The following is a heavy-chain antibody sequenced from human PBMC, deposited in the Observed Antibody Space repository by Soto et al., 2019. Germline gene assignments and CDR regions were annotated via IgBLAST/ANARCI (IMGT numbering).Heavy chain of an antibody. CDR3: ARTIPYYGSGTIFDY. J-gene: IGHJ4*02. CDR1: GGSISSGGYS. D-gene: IGHD3-10*01. V-gene: IGHV4-30-2*01. Sequence: SETLSLTCAVSGGSISSGGYSWSWIRQPPGKGLEWIGYIYHSGSTYYNPSLKSRVTISVDRSKNQFSLKLSSVTAADTAVYYCARTIPYYGSGTIFDYWGQGTLVTVSS. CDR2: IYHSGST.